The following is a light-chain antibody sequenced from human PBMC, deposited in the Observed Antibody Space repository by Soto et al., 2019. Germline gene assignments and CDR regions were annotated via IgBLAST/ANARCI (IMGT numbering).Light chain of an antibody. CDR2: AAS. CDR1: QGISSY. CDR3: QQYYSYPRT. Sequence: AIRMTQSPSSFSASTGDRVTITCRASQGISSYLAWYQQKPGKAPKLLIYAASTLQSGVPSRFSGSGSGTYFTLTISCLQSEDFATYYGQQYYSYPRTFGQGTKVEIK. J-gene: IGKJ1*01. V-gene: IGKV1-8*01.